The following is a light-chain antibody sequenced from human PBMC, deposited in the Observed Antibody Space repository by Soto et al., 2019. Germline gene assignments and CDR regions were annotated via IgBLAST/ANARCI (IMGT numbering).Light chain of an antibody. V-gene: IGKV3-11*01. CDR3: HQRQSWPRT. CDR1: QYINTR. Sequence: EIVLTQSPATLSXFPXXXXTXXXRASQYINTRLAWYQHRPGQAPRLLIYQTSIRAAGIPARFSASGTGTDFTLTISDVQPEDFAVYYCHQRQSWPRTFGQGTKVDI. J-gene: IGKJ1*01. CDR2: QTS.